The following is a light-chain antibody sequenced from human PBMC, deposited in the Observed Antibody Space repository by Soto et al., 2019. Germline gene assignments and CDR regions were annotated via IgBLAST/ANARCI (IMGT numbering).Light chain of an antibody. V-gene: IGKV1-39*01. Sequence: DIQMTQSPSSLSASVGDTVTITCRASQSISIYLNWYQQKPGKAPSLLIYAASSVQNGVPSRFSGSGSGTDFTLTISSLQREDLATYYCQQSYRTPLTFGGGTKVEIK. J-gene: IGKJ4*01. CDR1: QSISIY. CDR3: QQSYRTPLT. CDR2: AAS.